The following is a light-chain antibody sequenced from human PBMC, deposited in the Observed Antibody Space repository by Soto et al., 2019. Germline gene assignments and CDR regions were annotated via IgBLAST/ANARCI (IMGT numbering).Light chain of an antibody. CDR1: QDIIYY. Sequence: DIRMTQSPSSLSAFVGDTVTITCRASQDIIYYLAWYQQKPGKVPKLPIHSASTLQTGVQSRFSGSGSGTVFTLTINNLQPEDVATYYCQKYNSAPNTFGQGSRLEIK. J-gene: IGKJ2*01. CDR3: QKYNSAPNT. CDR2: SAS. V-gene: IGKV1-27*01.